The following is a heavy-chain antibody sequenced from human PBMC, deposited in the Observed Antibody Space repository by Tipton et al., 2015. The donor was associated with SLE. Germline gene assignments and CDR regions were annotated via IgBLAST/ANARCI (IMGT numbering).Heavy chain of an antibody. CDR1: GYIFSDYY. CDR2: SNPNNGGT. J-gene: IGHJ4*02. Sequence: QLVQSGAEVKKSGASVKVSCKTSGYIFSDYYMHWVRQAPGQGLEWMGRSNPNNGGTDYAQKSQGRITMTRDASINTAYMELSRLRSDDTAVYYCARGYCSDDVCYCFGSFDYWGQGNLVTFSS. CDR3: ARGYCSDDVCYCFGSFDY. V-gene: IGHV1-2*06. D-gene: IGHD2-8*01.